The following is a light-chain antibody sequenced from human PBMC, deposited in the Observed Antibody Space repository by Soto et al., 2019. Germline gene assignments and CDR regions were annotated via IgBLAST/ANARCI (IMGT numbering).Light chain of an antibody. CDR1: SNDVGNYNY. CDR2: DVD. Sequence: QSALTQPRSVSGSPGQSVTISCTGGSNDVGNYNYVSWFQQHPGKAPKLMIYDVDKRPSGVPDRFSGSKSGNTASLIISGLQAEDEADYYCCSYAGSFTYVFGTGTKVTVL. CDR3: CSYAGSFTYV. J-gene: IGLJ1*01. V-gene: IGLV2-11*01.